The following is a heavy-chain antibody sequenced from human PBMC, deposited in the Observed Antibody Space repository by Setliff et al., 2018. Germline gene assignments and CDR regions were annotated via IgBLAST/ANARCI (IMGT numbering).Heavy chain of an antibody. V-gene: IGHV1-69*05. J-gene: IGHJ6*03. CDR3: VREGVDSRSSTDYRYYMDV. CDR2: TIPMFGTT. CDR1: GYSFLSYG. Sequence: ASVKVSCKASGYSFLSYGITWVRQAPGQGLEWMGGTIPMFGTTNYARKFQGRVTIITDESTSTAYMQLSSLGSEDTAVYYCVREGVDSRSSTDYRYYMDVWGKGTTVTVSS. D-gene: IGHD3-22*01.